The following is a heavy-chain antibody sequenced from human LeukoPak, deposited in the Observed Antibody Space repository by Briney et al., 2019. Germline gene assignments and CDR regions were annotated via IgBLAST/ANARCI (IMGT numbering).Heavy chain of an antibody. CDR2: INSDGSTA. V-gene: IGHV3-74*01. J-gene: IGHJ4*02. CDR1: GFSFSSYW. D-gene: IGHD2-21*01. Sequence: GWSLRLSCAASGFSFSSYWMHWVRQGPGEGLVWVSRINSDGSTANYADSVKGRFTISRDNAKNTLYLQMNSLRGDDTAMYYCTRAGSYRHDYWGQGTLVTVSS. CDR3: TRAGSYRHDY.